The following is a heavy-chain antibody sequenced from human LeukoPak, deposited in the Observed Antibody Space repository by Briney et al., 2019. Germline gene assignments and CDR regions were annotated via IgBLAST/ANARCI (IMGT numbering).Heavy chain of an antibody. V-gene: IGHV3-30*02. D-gene: IGHD5-12*01. J-gene: IGHJ5*02. CDR1: GFTFSTYG. Sequence: GGSLRLSCEASGFTFSTYGMHWVRQAPGKGLEWVAFIRYDGSNKYYADSVKGRFTISRDNSKNTLYLQMNSLKTEDTAVYYCTTDIVATIRHPLSPWGQGTLVTVSS. CDR3: TTDIVATIRHPLSP. CDR2: IRYDGSNK.